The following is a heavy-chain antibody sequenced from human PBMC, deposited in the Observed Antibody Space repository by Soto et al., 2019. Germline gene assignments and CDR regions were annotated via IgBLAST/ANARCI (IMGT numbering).Heavy chain of an antibody. CDR3: GRDGPIFGVVIPDYYYGMDV. CDR2: IIPIFGTA. D-gene: IGHD3-3*01. J-gene: IGHJ6*02. V-gene: IGHV1-69*13. CDR1: GGTFSIYT. Sequence: SVKLSCKASGGTFSIYTISWVRQAPEQGVEWMGRIIPIFGTANYAQKFQGRVTITADESTSTAYMELSSLRSEDTAVYYCGRDGPIFGVVIPDYYYGMDVWGQGTTVTVSS.